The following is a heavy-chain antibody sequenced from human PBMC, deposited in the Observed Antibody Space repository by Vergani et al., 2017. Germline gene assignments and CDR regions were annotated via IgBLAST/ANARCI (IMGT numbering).Heavy chain of an antibody. CDR3: ARLGSCSSTTCQQTFDI. J-gene: IGHJ3*02. CDR1: GFTFSDHY. V-gene: IGHV3-72*01. Sequence: EVQLVESGGGLVQPGGSLRLSCAASGFTFSDHYMDWVRQAPGKGLEWVGRTRNKANSSTTEYAASVKGRFTISRDDSKNSLYLQKNSLKIEDTADYYCARLGSCSSTTCQQTFDIWGQGTMVTVS. CDR2: TRNKANSSTT. D-gene: IGHD2-2*01.